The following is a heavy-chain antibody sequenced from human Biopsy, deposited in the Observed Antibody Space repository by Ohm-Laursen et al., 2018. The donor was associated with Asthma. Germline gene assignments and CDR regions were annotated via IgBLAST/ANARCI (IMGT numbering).Heavy chain of an antibody. CDR1: GYNFISFA. CDR3: ARTYYDFLTGQVKDVFGV. Sequence: VSSVKVSCKASGYNFISFAIHWVRQAPGQRLEWMGWANTGNGDTKYSQKFQGRVTITRDTSASTAYMKLRSLRSEDTATYYCARTYYDFLTGQVKDVFGVWGQGTMVTVSS. J-gene: IGHJ3*01. D-gene: IGHD3-9*01. CDR2: ANTGNGDT. V-gene: IGHV1-3*04.